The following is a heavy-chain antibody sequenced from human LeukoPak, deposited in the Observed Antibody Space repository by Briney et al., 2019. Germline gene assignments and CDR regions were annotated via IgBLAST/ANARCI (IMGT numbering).Heavy chain of an antibody. D-gene: IGHD4-17*01. J-gene: IGHJ3*02. CDR2: IYSSGRT. CDR3: ARHLDYGDHQGALDI. CDR1: GGSISSYS. Sequence: SETLSLTCTVSGGSISSYSWSWIRQPPGKGLEWIGYIYSSGRTNHNPSLKSRVTISVSTSRNQFSLKLSSVTAADTAVYYCARHLDYGDHQGALDIWGQGTMVTVSS. V-gene: IGHV4-59*08.